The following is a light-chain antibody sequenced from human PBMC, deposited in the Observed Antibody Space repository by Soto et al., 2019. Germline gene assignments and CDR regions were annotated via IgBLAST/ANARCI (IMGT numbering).Light chain of an antibody. CDR3: CSYAGSYTYV. CDR1: SSDVGGYNY. V-gene: IGLV2-11*01. CDR2: DVS. J-gene: IGLJ1*01. Sequence: QSALTQPRSVSGSPGQSVTISCTGTSSDVGGYNYVSWSQQHPGKAPKLMIYDVSKRPSGVPDRFSGSKSGNTASLTISGLQDEDDADYYCCSYAGSYTYVFGAGTKLTVL.